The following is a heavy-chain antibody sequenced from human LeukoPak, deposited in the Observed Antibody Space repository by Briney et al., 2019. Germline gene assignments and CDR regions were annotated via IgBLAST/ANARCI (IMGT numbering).Heavy chain of an antibody. D-gene: IGHD3-22*01. J-gene: IGHJ4*02. CDR1: GGSISSSSYS. CDR3: AKMVSSGSPTDY. V-gene: IGHV3-23*01. CDR2: ISGSGGST. Sequence: ETLSLTCTVSGGSISSSSYSWGWIRQPPGKGLEWVSAISGSGGSTYYADSVKGRFTISRDNSKNTLYLQMNSLRAEDTAVYYCAKMVSSGSPTDYWGQGTLVTVSS.